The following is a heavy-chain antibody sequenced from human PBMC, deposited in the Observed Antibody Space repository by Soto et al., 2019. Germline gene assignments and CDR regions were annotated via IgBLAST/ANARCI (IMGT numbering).Heavy chain of an antibody. V-gene: IGHV3-30*18. D-gene: IGHD3-22*01. Sequence: PGGSLRLSCAASGFTFSSYGMHWVRQAPGKGLEWVAVISYDGSNKYYADSVKGRFTISRDNSKNTLYLQMNSLRAEDTAVYYCAKASHNYDSSGSYYFDYWGQGTLVTVSS. CDR3: AKASHNYDSSGSYYFDY. CDR2: ISYDGSNK. J-gene: IGHJ4*02. CDR1: GFTFSSYG.